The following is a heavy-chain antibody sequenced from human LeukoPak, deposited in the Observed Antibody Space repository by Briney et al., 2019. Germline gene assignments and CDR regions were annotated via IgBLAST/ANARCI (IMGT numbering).Heavy chain of an antibody. V-gene: IGHV3-7*01. CDR2: IKQDGSEK. CDR3: ARDLGNWSPFDP. CDR1: GFTFSSYW. J-gene: IGHJ5*02. D-gene: IGHD1-20*01. Sequence: GGSLRLSCAAPGFTFSSYWMSWVRQAPGKGLEWVANIKQDGSEKYYVDSVKGRFTISRDNAKNSLYLQMNSLRAEDTAVYYCARDLGNWSPFDPWGQGTLVTVSS.